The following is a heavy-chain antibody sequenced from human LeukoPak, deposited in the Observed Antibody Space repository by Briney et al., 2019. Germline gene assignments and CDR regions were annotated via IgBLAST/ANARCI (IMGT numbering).Heavy chain of an antibody. Sequence: GGSLRLSCAASGFTFSSYGMHWVRQAPGKGLEWVAVISYDGSNKYYADSVKGRFTISRDNSKNTLYLQMNSLRAEDTAVYYCARDLEQQLATNWFDPWGQGTLVTVSS. J-gene: IGHJ5*02. CDR2: ISYDGSNK. CDR3: ARDLEQQLATNWFDP. V-gene: IGHV3-30*19. D-gene: IGHD6-13*01. CDR1: GFTFSSYG.